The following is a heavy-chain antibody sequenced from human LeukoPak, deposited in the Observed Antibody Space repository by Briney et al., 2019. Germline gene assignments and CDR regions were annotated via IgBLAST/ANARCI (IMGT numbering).Heavy chain of an antibody. CDR3: AKVESGLWFGELLGY. J-gene: IGHJ4*02. CDR2: ISGSGGST. CDR1: GFTFSSYS. Sequence: SGGSLRLSCAASGFTFSSYSMNWVRQAPGKGLEWVSAISGSGGSTYYADSVKGRFTISRDNSKNTLYLQMNSLRAEDTAVYYCAKVESGLWFGELLGYWGQGTLVTVSS. V-gene: IGHV3-23*01. D-gene: IGHD3-10*01.